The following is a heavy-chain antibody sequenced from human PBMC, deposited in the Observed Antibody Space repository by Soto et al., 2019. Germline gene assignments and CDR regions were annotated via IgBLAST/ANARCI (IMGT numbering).Heavy chain of an antibody. CDR2: LSSDGSDE. D-gene: IGHD2-15*01. CDR1: GFTFSNFG. CDR3: AKGSEVARQELDY. Sequence: QVQLVESGGGVVQPGRSLRLSCAASGFTFSNFGMHWVRQAPGKGLEWVAALSSDGSDEYYSDSVKGRFTISRDNSKNTLFLQMNSLRVEDTALYYCAKGSEVARQELDYWGQGTLVTVSS. J-gene: IGHJ4*02. V-gene: IGHV3-30*18.